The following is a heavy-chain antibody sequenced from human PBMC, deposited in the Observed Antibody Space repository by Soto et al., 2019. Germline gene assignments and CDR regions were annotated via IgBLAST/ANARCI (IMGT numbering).Heavy chain of an antibody. CDR3: ARDSRYRGSYYVFDY. J-gene: IGHJ4*02. Sequence: SETLSLTCTVSGGSVSSGSYYWSWIRQPPGKGLEWIGYIYYSGSTNYNPSLKSRVTISVDTSKNQFSLKLSSVTAAATAVYYCARDSRYRGSYYVFDYWGRGTLVTVSS. CDR2: IYYSGST. D-gene: IGHD1-26*01. CDR1: GGSVSSGSYY. V-gene: IGHV4-61*01.